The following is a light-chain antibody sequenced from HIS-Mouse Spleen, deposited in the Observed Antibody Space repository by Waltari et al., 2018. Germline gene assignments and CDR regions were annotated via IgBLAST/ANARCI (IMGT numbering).Light chain of an antibody. CDR3: QQSYSTPRT. Sequence: IQMTQSPSSLSASVGDRVTITCRASQRISSYLNWYQQKPGKAPKLLIYAASSLQSGVPSRFSGSGSGTDFTLTISSLQPEDFATYYCQQSYSTPRTFGQGTKVEIK. CDR1: QRISSY. CDR2: AAS. V-gene: IGKV1-39*01. J-gene: IGKJ1*01.